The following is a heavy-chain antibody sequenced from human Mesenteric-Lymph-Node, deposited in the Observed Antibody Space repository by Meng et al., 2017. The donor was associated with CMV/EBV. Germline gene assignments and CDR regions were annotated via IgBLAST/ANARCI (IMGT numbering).Heavy chain of an antibody. CDR3: ARVSTKGAYNWFDP. J-gene: IGHJ5*02. CDR2: INHSGST. CDR1: GGSFSGYY. V-gene: IGHV4-34*01. D-gene: IGHD1-1*01. Sequence: VYGGSFSGYYWSWIRQPPGKGLEWIGEINHSGSTNYNPSLKSRVTISVDTSKNQFSLKLSSVTAADTAVYYCARVSTKGAYNWFDPWGQGTLVTVLL.